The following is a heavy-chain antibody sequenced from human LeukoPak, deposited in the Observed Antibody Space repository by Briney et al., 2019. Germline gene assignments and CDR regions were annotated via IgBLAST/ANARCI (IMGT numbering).Heavy chain of an antibody. CDR1: GFTFSNYG. Sequence: PGGSLRLSCTASGFTFSNYGMHWVRQSPDKGLEWVAVISYDGSNKYYADSVKGRFTISRDNSKNTLYLQMNSLRAEDTAVYYCARGLRIAVAGNIDYWGQGTLVTVSS. V-gene: IGHV3-30*19. J-gene: IGHJ4*02. D-gene: IGHD6-19*01. CDR3: ARGLRIAVAGNIDY. CDR2: ISYDGSNK.